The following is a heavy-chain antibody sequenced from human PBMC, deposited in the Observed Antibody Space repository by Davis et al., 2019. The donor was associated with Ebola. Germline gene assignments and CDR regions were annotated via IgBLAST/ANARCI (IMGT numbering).Heavy chain of an antibody. V-gene: IGHV3-74*01. Sequence: PGGSLRLSCAASGFTFSSYWMHWVRQAPGKGLVWVARINRDGSTTHYADSVKGRFTISRDNAKNTLYLQMNSLRVEDTAVYYCARVDDVNFIYFDYWGQGTLVTVSS. CDR1: GFTFSSYW. J-gene: IGHJ4*02. D-gene: IGHD3-10*02. CDR3: ARVDDVNFIYFDY. CDR2: INRDGSTT.